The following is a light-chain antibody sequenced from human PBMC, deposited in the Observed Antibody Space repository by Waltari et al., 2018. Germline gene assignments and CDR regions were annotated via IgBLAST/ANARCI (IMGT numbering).Light chain of an antibody. V-gene: IGKV3-20*01. CDR1: QTISTTY. Sequence: DIVLTQSPGTLSLYPGEQSTFSCRTSQTISTTYLAWYQQKPGQAATLLIYATCSRATGIPDRFTGSGSGTDFSLTISSLEAEDFATYDCQQYDISPLTFGGGTKVEIK. CDR3: QQYDISPLT. J-gene: IGKJ4*01. CDR2: ATC.